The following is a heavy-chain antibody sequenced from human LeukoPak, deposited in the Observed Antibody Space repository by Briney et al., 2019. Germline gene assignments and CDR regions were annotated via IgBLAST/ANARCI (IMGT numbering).Heavy chain of an antibody. CDR1: GFTFSSYA. J-gene: IGHJ5*02. V-gene: IGHV4-39*07. Sequence: KPGGSLRLSCAASGFTFSSYAMSWVRQAPGKGLEWIGSIYYSGSTYYNPSLKSRVTISVDTSKNQFSLKLSSVTAADTAVYYCARDPVNWFDPWGQGTLVTVSS. CDR2: IYYSGST. CDR3: ARDPVNWFDP.